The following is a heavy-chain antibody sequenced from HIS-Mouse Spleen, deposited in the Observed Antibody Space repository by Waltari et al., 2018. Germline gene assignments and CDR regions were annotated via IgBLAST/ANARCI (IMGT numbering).Heavy chain of an antibody. Sequence: QLQLQESGPGLVKPSEALSLTCTVSGGSIGSSSFYWGGIRQPPGKGLEWIGSIYSSGSTYYNPSLKSRVTISVDTSKNQFSLKLSSVNAADTAVYYCAREIPYSSSWYDWYFDLWGRGTLVTVSS. CDR2: IYSSGST. D-gene: IGHD6-13*01. CDR3: AREIPYSSSWYDWYFDL. V-gene: IGHV4-39*07. J-gene: IGHJ2*01. CDR1: GGSIGSSSFY.